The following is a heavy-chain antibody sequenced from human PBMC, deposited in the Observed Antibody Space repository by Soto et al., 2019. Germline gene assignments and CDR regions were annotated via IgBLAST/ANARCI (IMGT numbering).Heavy chain of an antibody. D-gene: IGHD2-2*01. CDR2: ISGGGDAT. V-gene: IGHV3-23*01. Sequence: EVQLLESGGGSVQPGGSLRLSCAGSGFTFINHAMNWVRQAPGKGLEWVSSISGGGDATFFGDSVRGRFTISRDNSKYTVTLQMNSLGVDDTAVYYCARKILGSTSRPNYWYFDLWGRGTLVTVSS. J-gene: IGHJ2*01. CDR3: ARKILGSTSRPNYWYFDL. CDR1: GFTFINHA.